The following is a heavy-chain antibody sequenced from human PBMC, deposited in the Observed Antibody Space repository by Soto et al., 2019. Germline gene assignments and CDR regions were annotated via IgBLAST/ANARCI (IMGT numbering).Heavy chain of an antibody. V-gene: IGHV3-33*01. D-gene: IGHD3-3*01. CDR2: IWYDGSNK. CDR3: ARDLFTIFGVVPLGMDV. Sequence: GGSLRLSCAASGFTFSSYGMHWVRQAPGKRLEWVAVIWYDGSNKYYADSVKGRFTISRDNSKNTLYLQMNSLRAEDTAVYYCARDLFTIFGVVPLGMDVWGQGTTVTVSS. CDR1: GFTFSSYG. J-gene: IGHJ6*02.